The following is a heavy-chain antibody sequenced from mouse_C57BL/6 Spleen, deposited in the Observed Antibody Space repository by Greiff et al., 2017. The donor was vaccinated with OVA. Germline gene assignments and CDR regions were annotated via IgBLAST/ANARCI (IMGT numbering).Heavy chain of an antibody. Sequence: EVKLVESGGGLVQPGGSLKLSCAASGFTFSDYYMYWVRQTPEKRLEWVAYISNGGGSTYYPDTVKGRFTISRDNAKNTLYLQMSRLKSEDTAMYYCARHTIYYDYDYYAMDYWGQGTSVTVSS. D-gene: IGHD2-4*01. J-gene: IGHJ4*01. CDR1: GFTFSDYY. CDR3: ARHTIYYDYDYYAMDY. V-gene: IGHV5-12*01. CDR2: ISNGGGST.